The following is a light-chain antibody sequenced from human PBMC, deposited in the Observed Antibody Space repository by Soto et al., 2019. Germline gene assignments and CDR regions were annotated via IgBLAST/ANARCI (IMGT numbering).Light chain of an antibody. V-gene: IGLV2-14*01. Sequence: QSALTQPASVSGSPGQSITISCTGTNSDVGGYNYVSWYQQHPGRAPKLMVYDVSSRPSGVSNRFSGSKSGTTASLTISGLQAEDEAHYYCSSYTTSSPVFGGGTKLTVL. CDR1: NSDVGGYNY. CDR3: SSYTTSSPV. J-gene: IGLJ2*01. CDR2: DVS.